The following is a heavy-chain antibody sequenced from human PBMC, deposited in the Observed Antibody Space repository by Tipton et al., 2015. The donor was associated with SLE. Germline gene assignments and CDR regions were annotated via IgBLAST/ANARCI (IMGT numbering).Heavy chain of an antibody. CDR2: INWNGGST. Sequence: SLRLSCAASGFTFSDYYMSWVRQAPGKGLEWVSGINWNGGSTGYADSVKGRFTISRDNAKNSLYLQMNSLRAEDTALYYCAREYSSSSAAFDIWGQGTMVTVSS. J-gene: IGHJ3*02. CDR3: AREYSSSSAAFDI. D-gene: IGHD6-6*01. CDR1: GFTFSDYY. V-gene: IGHV3-20*04.